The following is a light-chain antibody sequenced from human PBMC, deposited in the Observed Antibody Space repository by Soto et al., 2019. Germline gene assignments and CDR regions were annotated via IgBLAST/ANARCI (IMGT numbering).Light chain of an antibody. Sequence: EVLMTQSPATLSVSPGEKATLSCWASETVATNLAWYQQKPGQAPRLLISGASTRAAGISDRFRGSESGTEFTLTISSLRSEDSGIYYCQQYFEWPPMTFGQGTKVEI. J-gene: IGKJ1*01. CDR2: GAS. V-gene: IGKV3-15*01. CDR3: QQYFEWPPMT. CDR1: ETVATN.